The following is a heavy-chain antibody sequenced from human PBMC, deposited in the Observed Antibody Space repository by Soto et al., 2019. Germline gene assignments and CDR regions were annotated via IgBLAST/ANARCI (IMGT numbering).Heavy chain of an antibody. CDR2: INHSGST. CDR1: GGSFSDYY. Sequence: LSLTCAVYGGSFSDYYWSWIRQPPGKGLEWIGEINHSGSTNYNPSLKSRVTISVDTSKNQFSLKLSSVTAADTAVYYCAREGRYYAPGRFWWFDPWGQGTLVTVSS. J-gene: IGHJ5*02. V-gene: IGHV4-34*01. CDR3: AREGRYYAPGRFWWFDP. D-gene: IGHD3-10*01.